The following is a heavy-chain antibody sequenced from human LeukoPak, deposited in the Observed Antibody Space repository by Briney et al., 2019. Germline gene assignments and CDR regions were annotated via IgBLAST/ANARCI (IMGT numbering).Heavy chain of an antibody. J-gene: IGHJ4*02. Sequence: SETLSLTCTVSGGSISSYYWSWIRQPPGKGLEWIGYIYYSGSTNYNPSLKSRVTISVDTSKNQFSLKLSSVTAADTAIYYCARQYYDILTDAHHFDYGGQGTLVTVSS. V-gene: IGHV4-59*08. CDR2: IYYSGST. CDR1: GGSISSYY. CDR3: ARQYYDILTDAHHFDY. D-gene: IGHD3-9*01.